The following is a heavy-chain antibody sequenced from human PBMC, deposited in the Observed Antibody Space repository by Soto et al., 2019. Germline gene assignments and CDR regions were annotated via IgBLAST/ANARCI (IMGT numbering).Heavy chain of an antibody. J-gene: IGHJ6*04. V-gene: IGHV4-4*02. Sequence: SETLSLTCAVSGGSISSSNWWSWVRQPPGKGLEWIGEIYHSGSTNYNPSLKNRVTISVDKSKNQFSLKLSSVNAAEKAVYYCARADKTPYYYYGMDVWGKGTTVT. CDR3: ARADKTPYYYYGMDV. CDR2: IYHSGST. CDR1: GGSISSSNW.